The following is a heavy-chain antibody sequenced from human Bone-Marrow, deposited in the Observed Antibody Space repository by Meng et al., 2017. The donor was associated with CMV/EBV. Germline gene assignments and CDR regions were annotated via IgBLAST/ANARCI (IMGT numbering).Heavy chain of an antibody. Sequence: SETLSLTCTVSGYSISSGYYWGWIRQPPGKGLEWIGSIYYSGSTYYNPSLKSRVTISVDTSKNQFSLKLSSVTAADTAVYYCARETGSADYWGQGTRVTVSS. CDR1: GYSISSGYY. CDR2: IYYSGST. V-gene: IGHV4-38-2*02. D-gene: IGHD7-27*01. J-gene: IGHJ4*02. CDR3: ARETGSADY.